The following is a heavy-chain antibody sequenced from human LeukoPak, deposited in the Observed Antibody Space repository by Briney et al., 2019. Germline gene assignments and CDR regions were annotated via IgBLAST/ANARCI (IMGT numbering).Heavy chain of an antibody. CDR2: IYYSGST. V-gene: IGHV4-30-4*01. Sequence: SQTLSLTCTVSGGSISSGDYYWSWIRQPPGKGLEWIGYIYYSGSTYYNPSLKSRVTISVDTSENQFSLKLSSVTAADTAVYYCARAQRARIAVAGPYNWFDPWGQGTLVTVSS. CDR3: ARAQRARIAVAGPYNWFDP. J-gene: IGHJ5*02. D-gene: IGHD6-19*01. CDR1: GGSISSGDYY.